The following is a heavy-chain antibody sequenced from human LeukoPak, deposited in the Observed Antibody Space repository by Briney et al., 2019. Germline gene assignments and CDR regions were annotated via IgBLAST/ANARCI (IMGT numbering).Heavy chain of an antibody. CDR1: GFTFSDYY. J-gene: IGHJ4*02. Sequence: GGSLRLSCAASGFTFSDYYMSWIRQAPGKGLEWVSVIYSGGSTYYADSVKGRFTISRDNSKNTLYLQMNSLRAEDTAVYYCARLDSRTFDYWGQGTLVTVSS. CDR3: ARLDSRTFDY. D-gene: IGHD4-11*01. CDR2: IYSGGST. V-gene: IGHV3-53*01.